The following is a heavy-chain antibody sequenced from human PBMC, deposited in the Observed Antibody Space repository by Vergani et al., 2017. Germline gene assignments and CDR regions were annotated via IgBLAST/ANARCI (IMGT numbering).Heavy chain of an antibody. CDR1: GITFSSYA. CDR3: AKVIVGATTARRGWYFDL. J-gene: IGHJ2*01. V-gene: IGHV3-23*01. Sequence: EVQLLESGGGLVQPGGSLRLPCAASGITFSSYAMSWVRQAPGKGLEWVSAISGSGGSTYYADSVKGRFTISRDNSKNTLYLQMNSLRAEDTAVYYCAKVIVGATTARRGWYFDLWGRGTLVTVSS. CDR2: ISGSGGST. D-gene: IGHD1-26*01.